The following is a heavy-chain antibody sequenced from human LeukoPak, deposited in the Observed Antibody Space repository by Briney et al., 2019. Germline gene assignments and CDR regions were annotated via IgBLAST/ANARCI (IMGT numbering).Heavy chain of an antibody. CDR2: INPSGGST. V-gene: IGHV1-46*01. D-gene: IGHD5-18*01. CDR1: GYTFTSYY. J-gene: IGHJ4*02. Sequence: ASVEVSCKASGYTFTSYYMHWVRQAPGQGLEWMGIINPSGGSTSYAQKFQGRVTMTRDTSTSTVYMELSSLRSEDTAVYYCARSDTAMDPVDYWGQGTLVTVSS. CDR3: ARSDTAMDPVDY.